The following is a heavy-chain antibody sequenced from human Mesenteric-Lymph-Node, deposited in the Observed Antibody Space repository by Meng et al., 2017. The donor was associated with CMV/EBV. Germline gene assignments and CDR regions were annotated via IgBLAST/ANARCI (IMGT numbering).Heavy chain of an antibody. J-gene: IGHJ4*02. CDR2: MKHSGST. CDR1: GASVSGFD. V-gene: IGHV4-34*01. CDR3: ARGSSYDILTGYFDY. Sequence: HVPFTPCGAGLFQPSETLSLTCACYGASVSGFDCNWIRKSPEKGLEWIGEMKHSGSTTYNPYFTRRILISVATSTNQVTLNMNPVTATDTAVYYCARGSSYDILTGYFDYWGQGTLVTVSS. D-gene: IGHD3-9*01.